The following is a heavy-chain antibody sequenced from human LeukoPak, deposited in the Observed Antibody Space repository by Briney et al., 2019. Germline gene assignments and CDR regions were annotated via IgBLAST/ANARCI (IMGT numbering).Heavy chain of an antibody. D-gene: IGHD5-12*01. CDR2: ISYDGSNK. J-gene: IGHJ4*02. CDR1: GFTFSTYG. V-gene: IGHV3-30*19. Sequence: GGSLRLSCAASGFTFSTYGMHWVRQAPGKGLEWVAVISYDGSNKYYADSVKGRFTISRDNSKDTLYLQMNSLRAEDTAVYYCARVAPESGVDYWGQGTLVAVSS. CDR3: ARVAPESGVDY.